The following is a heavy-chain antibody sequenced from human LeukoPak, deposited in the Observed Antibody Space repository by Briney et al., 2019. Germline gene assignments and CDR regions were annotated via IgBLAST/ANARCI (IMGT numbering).Heavy chain of an antibody. Sequence: SETLSLTCAVSGGSISNTYYYWGWIRQPPGKGLEWIGSIYYSGSTYYNPSLKSRVTISVDTSKNQFSLKLSSVTAADTAVYYCARLYIGAFDIWGQGTMVTVSS. J-gene: IGHJ3*02. CDR2: IYYSGST. CDR1: GGSISNTYYY. D-gene: IGHD5-12*01. CDR3: ARLYIGAFDI. V-gene: IGHV4-39*01.